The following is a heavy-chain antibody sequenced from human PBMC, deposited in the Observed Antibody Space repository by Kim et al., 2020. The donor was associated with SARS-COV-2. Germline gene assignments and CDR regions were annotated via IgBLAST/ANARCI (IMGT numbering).Heavy chain of an antibody. CDR3: AKDQFRSTRGWFDP. Sequence: GGSLRLSCAASGFTFSSYGMHWVRQAPGKGLEWVAVISYDGSNKYYADSVKGRFTISRDNSKNTLYLQMNSLRAEDTAVYYCAKDQFRSTRGWFDPWGQGTLVPVSS. D-gene: IGHD2-2*01. V-gene: IGHV3-30*18. CDR1: GFTFSSYG. CDR2: ISYDGSNK. J-gene: IGHJ5*02.